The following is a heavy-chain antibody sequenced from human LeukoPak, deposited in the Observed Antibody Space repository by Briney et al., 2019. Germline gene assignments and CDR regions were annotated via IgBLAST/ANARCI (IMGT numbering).Heavy chain of an antibody. CDR1: DGSITRNSYY. Sequence: SETLSLTCTVSDGSITRNSYYWGWIRQTPGEGLDWIGSIYYSGITYYNPSLQGRVTMSVDTSKNQFSLKLNSVTVADTAVYYCARLRVTTGFDYWDQGIPVTVSS. CDR2: IYYSGIT. V-gene: IGHV4-39*01. J-gene: IGHJ4*02. D-gene: IGHD2-21*02. CDR3: ARLRVTTGFDY.